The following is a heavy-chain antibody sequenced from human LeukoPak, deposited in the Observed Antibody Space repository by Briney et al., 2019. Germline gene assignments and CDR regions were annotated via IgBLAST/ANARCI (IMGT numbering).Heavy chain of an antibody. CDR1: GGSISSRSYY. V-gene: IGHV4-39*01. Sequence: SETLSLTCTVSGGSISSRSYYWGWIRQPPGKGLEWIGSIYYSGSTYYNPSLKSRVTISVDTSKNQFSLKLSSVTAADTAVYYCAHLSGSYSFDYWGQGTLVTVSS. CDR2: IYYSGST. J-gene: IGHJ4*02. D-gene: IGHD1-26*01. CDR3: AHLSGSYSFDY.